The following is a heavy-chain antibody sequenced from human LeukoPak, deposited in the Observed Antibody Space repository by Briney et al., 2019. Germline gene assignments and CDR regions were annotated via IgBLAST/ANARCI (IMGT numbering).Heavy chain of an antibody. CDR3: AKGIASIATAADY. V-gene: IGHV3-9*01. D-gene: IGHD6-13*01. CDR2: LTWNGGNI. Sequence: GGSLRLSCAASGFTFDDYAMHWVRQAPGKGLEWVSGLTWNGGNIDYADSVKGRFTISRDNAKNSLYLQMDSLRAEDTALYYSAKGIASIATAADYWGQGTLVTVSS. CDR1: GFTFDDYA. J-gene: IGHJ4*02.